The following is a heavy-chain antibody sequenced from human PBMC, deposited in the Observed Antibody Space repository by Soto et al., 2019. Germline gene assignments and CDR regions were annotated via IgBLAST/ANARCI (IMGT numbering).Heavy chain of an antibody. D-gene: IGHD3-3*01. CDR2: VNPNSGAT. Sequence: ASVKVSCKASGYTFTGYFMHWVRQAPGQGLEWMGWVNPNSGATKYAQKFQGRVTLSRDTSISTAYMELSGLRSDDTAVYYCARGGGTILAPLPWGQGTLVTVSS. CDR3: ARGGGTILAPLP. J-gene: IGHJ5*02. V-gene: IGHV1-2*02. CDR1: GYTFTGYF.